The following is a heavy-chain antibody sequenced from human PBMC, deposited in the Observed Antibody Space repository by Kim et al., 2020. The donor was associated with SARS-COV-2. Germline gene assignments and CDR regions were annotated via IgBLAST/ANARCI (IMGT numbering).Heavy chain of an antibody. D-gene: IGHD3-3*01. CDR1: GFTFNTYA. CDR3: SKHSGDFWSAFYFDD. V-gene: IGHV3-23*01. J-gene: IGHJ4*02. CDR2: VSAYGGST. Sequence: GGSLRLSCAASGFTFNTYAMAWVRQAPGKGLQWVSTVSAYGGSTYYADSVKGRFTISRDNSQKTLFLQMKSLRADDTAQYFCSKHSGDFWSAFYFDDWGQGTLVTVSS.